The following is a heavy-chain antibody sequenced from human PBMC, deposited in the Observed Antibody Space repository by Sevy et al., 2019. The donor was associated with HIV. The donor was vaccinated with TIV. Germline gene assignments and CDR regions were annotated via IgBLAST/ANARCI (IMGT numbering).Heavy chain of an antibody. CDR1: GFTFSSYW. J-gene: IGHJ6*02. CDR3: ARGRHNWENYYYYYGMDV. Sequence: GGSLRLSCAASGFTFSSYWMSWVRQAPGKGLEWVANIKQDGSEKYYVDSVKGRFTISRDNAKNSLYLQMNSLRAEDMAVYYCARGRHNWENYYYYYGMDVWGQGTTVTVSS. CDR2: IKQDGSEK. V-gene: IGHV3-7*01. D-gene: IGHD1-20*01.